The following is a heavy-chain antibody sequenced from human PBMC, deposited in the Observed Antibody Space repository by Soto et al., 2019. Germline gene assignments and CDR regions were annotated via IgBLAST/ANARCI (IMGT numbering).Heavy chain of an antibody. J-gene: IGHJ4*02. CDR2: ISGSGGST. CDR3: AKERMRYSGSYYRV. CDR1: GFTFSSYA. D-gene: IGHD1-26*01. V-gene: IGHV3-23*01. Sequence: EVQLLESGGGSVQPGGSLRLSCAASGFTFSSYAMSWVRQVPGKGLEWVSAISGSGGSTYYADSVKGRFTISRDNSKNTLYLQMNSLRAEDTAVYYCAKERMRYSGSYYRVWGQGTLVTVSS.